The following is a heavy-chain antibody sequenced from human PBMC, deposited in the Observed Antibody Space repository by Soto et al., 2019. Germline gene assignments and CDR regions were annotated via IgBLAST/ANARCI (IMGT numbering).Heavy chain of an antibody. CDR2: MNPNSGNT. D-gene: IGHD4-17*01. CDR1: GYTFTSYG. Sequence: ASVKVSCKASGYTFTSYGINWVRQATGQGLEWMGWMNPNSGNTGYAQKFQGGVTMTRNTSISTAYMELSSLRSEDTAVYYCYGDYHPYYYMDVWGKGTTVTVSS. V-gene: IGHV1-8*02. CDR3: YGDYHPYYYMDV. J-gene: IGHJ6*03.